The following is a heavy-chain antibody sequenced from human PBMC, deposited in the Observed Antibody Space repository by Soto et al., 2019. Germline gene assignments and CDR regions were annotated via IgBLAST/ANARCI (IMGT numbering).Heavy chain of an antibody. J-gene: IGHJ4*02. Sequence: GGSLRLPCGASGFTFNIYCMHWVRQAPGKGLEWVSSISSSRDDIFYADSVKGRFTISRDNAKNSVYLQMNSLTAGDTAIYYCARDYYDSNGYPRHVFEYWGQGTPVTVSS. D-gene: IGHD3-22*01. CDR3: ARDYYDSNGYPRHVFEY. V-gene: IGHV3-21*01. CDR2: ISSSRDDI. CDR1: GFTFNIYC.